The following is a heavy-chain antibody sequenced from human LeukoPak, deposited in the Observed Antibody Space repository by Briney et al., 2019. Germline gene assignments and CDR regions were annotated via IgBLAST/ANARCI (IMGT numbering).Heavy chain of an antibody. J-gene: IGHJ6*04. V-gene: IGHV1-8*01. CDR2: MNPNSGNT. Sequence: ASVKVSCKASGYTFTSYDINWVRQASGQGLEWMGWMNPNSGNTGYAQKFQGRVTMTRNTSISTAYMELSSLRSEDTAVYYCGRGGDYGQSYYSGRAVGGKGPTAPVPS. CDR1: GYTFTSYD. CDR3: GRGGDYGQSYYSGRAV. D-gene: IGHD4-17*01.